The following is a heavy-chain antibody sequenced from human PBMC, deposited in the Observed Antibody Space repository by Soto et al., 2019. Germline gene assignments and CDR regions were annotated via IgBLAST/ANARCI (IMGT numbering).Heavy chain of an antibody. CDR3: ARGKLSDYVWGSYRYHFEY. CDR1: GGSFSGYY. Sequence: PSETLSLTCAVYGGSFSGYYWSWIRQPPGKGLEWIGEINHSGSTNYNPSLKSRVTISVDTSKNQFSLKLSSVTAADTAVYYCARGKLSDYVWGSYRYHFEYWGQRTVVTVSS. V-gene: IGHV4-34*01. J-gene: IGHJ4*02. D-gene: IGHD3-16*02. CDR2: INHSGST.